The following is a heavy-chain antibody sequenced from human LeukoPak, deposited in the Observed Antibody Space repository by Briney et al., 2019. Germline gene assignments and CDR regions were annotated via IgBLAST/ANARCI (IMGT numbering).Heavy chain of an antibody. CDR3: ARHETGPYFDY. J-gene: IGHJ4*02. CDR1: GYSFPTYW. D-gene: IGHD1-1*01. CDR2: IYPGDSDT. V-gene: IGHV5-51*01. Sequence: GESLKLSCKGSGYSFPTYWIGWVRQMPGKGLECMGIIYPGDSDTRYSPSFQGQVTISADKSISTAYLQWSSLKASDTAMYYCARHETGPYFDYWGQGTLVTVSS.